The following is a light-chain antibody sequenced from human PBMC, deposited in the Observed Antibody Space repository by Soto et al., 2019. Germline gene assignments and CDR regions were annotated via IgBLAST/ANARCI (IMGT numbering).Light chain of an antibody. J-gene: IGKJ1*01. V-gene: IGKV1-5*03. CDR2: KAS. CDR1: QSISSW. CDR3: QQYNSYSGRT. Sequence: DIQMTQSPSTLSASVGDRVTITCRASQSISSWLAWYQQKPGKAPKLLIYKASSLESGVPSRFSGSGSGTEFTLTISSLQPDDFANYYCQQYNSYSGRTFGQGTKVDIK.